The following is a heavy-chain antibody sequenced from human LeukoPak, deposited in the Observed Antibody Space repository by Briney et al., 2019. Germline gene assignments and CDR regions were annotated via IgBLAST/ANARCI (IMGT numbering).Heavy chain of an antibody. Sequence: SETLSFTCGVYGGSFSGYYWSWIRQPPGRGLEWTGEINQRGSTNYNPSLKSRVTISVDTSKNQFSLKLRSVTAADTGLYYCATKYSVAVAVNPPYFDYWGQGNLVTVSS. V-gene: IGHV4-34*01. D-gene: IGHD6-19*01. CDR1: GGSFSGYY. CDR2: INQRGST. CDR3: ATKYSVAVAVNPPYFDY. J-gene: IGHJ4*02.